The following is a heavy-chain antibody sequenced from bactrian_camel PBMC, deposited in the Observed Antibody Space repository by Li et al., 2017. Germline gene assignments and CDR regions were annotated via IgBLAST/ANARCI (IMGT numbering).Heavy chain of an antibody. CDR1: RDDVIRDC. V-gene: IGHV3S26*01. D-gene: IGHD4*01. Sequence: HVQLVESGGGSVETGGSLRLSCTASRDDVIRDCITWFFQAPGKKREWVVSINKGSTNAVYVDSVKGQFTISRDNAKNTVYLQTNSLKPEDTAVYYCVAGDEGYESNYVLFGYWGQGTQVTVS. CDR3: VAGDEGYESNYVLFGY. J-gene: IGHJ6*01. CDR2: INKGSTNA.